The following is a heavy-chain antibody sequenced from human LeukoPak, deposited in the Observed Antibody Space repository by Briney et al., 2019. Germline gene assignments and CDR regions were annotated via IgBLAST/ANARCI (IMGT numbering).Heavy chain of an antibody. CDR2: VYYSGAT. CDR1: SGSISSSPYY. J-gene: IGHJ5*02. D-gene: IGHD2-2*01. Sequence: PSETLSLTCTVSSGSISSSPYYWGWVRQPPGKGLEWIGSVYYSGATYYNPSLKSRVTISVDTSKGQFSLNLDSVTAADTAVYYCVRDGSTSCQGGCWFDPWGQGTLVTVSS. V-gene: IGHV4-39*07. CDR3: VRDGSTSCQGGCWFDP.